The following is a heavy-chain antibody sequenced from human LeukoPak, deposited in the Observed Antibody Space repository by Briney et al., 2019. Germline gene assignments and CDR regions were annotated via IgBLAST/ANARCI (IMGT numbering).Heavy chain of an antibody. V-gene: IGHV4-59*01. J-gene: IGHJ4*02. Sequence: SETLSLTCTVSGGSISSGYWSWIRQPPGKGLEWIGYIYCSGSTNYNPSLKSRVTISVDTSKNQFSLKLSSVTAADTAVYYCARDGVNYYDISGYDIWGRGTLVTVSS. D-gene: IGHD3-22*01. CDR3: ARDGVNYYDISGYDI. CDR2: IYCSGST. CDR1: GGSISSGY.